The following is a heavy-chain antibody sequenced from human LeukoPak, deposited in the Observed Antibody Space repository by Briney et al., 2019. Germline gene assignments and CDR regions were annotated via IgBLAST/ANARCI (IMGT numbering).Heavy chain of an antibody. Sequence: PSETLSLTCTISGASISTSTYYWGWIRQPPGKGLEWIGSFSYSVSTHYNPSLKSRVAISVDTSKNQFSLRLSSVTAADTAVYYCARLADMVMGTWFDPWGQGTLVTVSS. CDR2: FSYSVST. CDR3: ARLADMVMGTWFDP. D-gene: IGHD5-18*01. CDR1: GASISTSTYY. V-gene: IGHV4-39*01. J-gene: IGHJ5*02.